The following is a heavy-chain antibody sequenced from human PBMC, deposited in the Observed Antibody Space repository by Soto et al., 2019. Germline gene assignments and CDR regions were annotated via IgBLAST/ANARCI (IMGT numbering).Heavy chain of an antibody. CDR1: GFTFSNYG. D-gene: IGHD3-10*01. Sequence: LRLSCAASGFTFSNYGMHWVRQAPGKGLEWVAVISDDGVSKYYADSVQGRFTISRDNSESVVLLQMNSLRPDDTALYFCARAYYFGSGTSYTLYYWGQGTQVTVSS. V-gene: IGHV3-30*03. J-gene: IGHJ4*02. CDR3: ARAYYFGSGTSYTLYY. CDR2: ISDDGVSK.